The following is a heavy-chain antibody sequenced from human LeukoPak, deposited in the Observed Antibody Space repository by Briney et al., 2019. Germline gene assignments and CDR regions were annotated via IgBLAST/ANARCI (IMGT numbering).Heavy chain of an antibody. CDR2: INAGNGDT. D-gene: IGHD2-2*01. J-gene: IGHJ5*02. CDR3: ARGRYLTNTSCLNWFDP. CDR1: GYTFTTYA. Sequence: ASVKVSCKASGYTFTTYAMHWVRQAPGQRLEWMGWINAGNGDTKYSQKFQGRVTITRDTSASTAYMELSSLRSEDTGVYYCARGRYLTNTSCLNWFDPWGQGTLVTVSS. V-gene: IGHV1-3*01.